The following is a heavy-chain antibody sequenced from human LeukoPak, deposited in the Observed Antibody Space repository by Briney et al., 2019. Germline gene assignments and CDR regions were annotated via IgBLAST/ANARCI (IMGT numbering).Heavy chain of an antibody. D-gene: IGHD4-17*01. J-gene: IGHJ6*02. Sequence: GASVKVSCKTSGYTFTGYYMHWVRQAPGQGLEWMGWINPNTGVTNYAQKFQGRVTLTRDTSIITAYMELNRLRSDDTAMYYRARDRTTVTTGYYGMDVWGQGTALTVSS. V-gene: IGHV1-2*02. CDR2: INPNTGVT. CDR3: ARDRTTVTTGYYGMDV. CDR1: GYTFTGYY.